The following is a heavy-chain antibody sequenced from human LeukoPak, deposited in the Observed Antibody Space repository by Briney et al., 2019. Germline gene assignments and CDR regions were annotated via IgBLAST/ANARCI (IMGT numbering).Heavy chain of an antibody. D-gene: IGHD2-2*01. CDR3: AKGGSPSCYSSSGY. V-gene: IGHV3-23*01. CDR2: VSGSGGST. Sequence: GGSLRLSCAASAFTFTNFAMNWVRQAPGKGLEWVSGVSGSGGSTYYADSVKGRFTISRDNSKNTLYLQMNSLRGEDTAVYYCAKGGSPSCYSSSGYWGQGTLVTVSS. CDR1: AFTFTNFA. J-gene: IGHJ4*02.